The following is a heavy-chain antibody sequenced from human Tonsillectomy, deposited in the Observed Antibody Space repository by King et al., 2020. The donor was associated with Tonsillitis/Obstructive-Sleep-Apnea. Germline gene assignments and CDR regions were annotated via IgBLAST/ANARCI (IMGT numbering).Heavy chain of an antibody. D-gene: IGHD5-24*01. CDR2: LSGSGGST. J-gene: IGHJ6*02. CDR3: AKRFWAERSTRPYYYSAMDV. CDR1: RFTFSNYG. V-gene: IGHV3-23*04. Sequence: DVQLVESGGGLVQPGGSLRISCVASRFTFSNYGMNWVRQAPGKGLEWVSGLSGSGGSTYYADSVMGRFTISRDNPKNTLYLQMDSLRTEDPAVYYCAKRFWAERSTRPYYYSAMDVWGQGTTVIVAS.